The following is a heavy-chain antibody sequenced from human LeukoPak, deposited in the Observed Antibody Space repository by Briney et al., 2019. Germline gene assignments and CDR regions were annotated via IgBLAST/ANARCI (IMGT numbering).Heavy chain of an antibody. Sequence: GESLKISCKASGDTFTGYWVGWVRQMPGKGLEWMSIIYPGDSDIKYSPSFQGHVTISADKSITTAYLQWNSLKASDTAMYYCARRERLRGVDYWGQGTLVTVSS. V-gene: IGHV5-51*01. CDR1: GDTFTGYW. D-gene: IGHD3-10*01. J-gene: IGHJ4*02. CDR2: IYPGDSDI. CDR3: ARRERLRGVDY.